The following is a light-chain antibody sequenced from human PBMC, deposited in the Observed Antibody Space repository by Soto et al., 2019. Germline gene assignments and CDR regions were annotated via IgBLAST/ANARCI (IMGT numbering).Light chain of an antibody. J-gene: IGKJ3*01. Sequence: EIVLTQSRATLSLSPGERATLSCRANENINNYLAWYQQTPGQAPRLLIFDASNRAAGIPARFIGSGSGTDFTLTISSLEPEDFAVYYCQQRSKWPPIFTFGPGTKLDIK. V-gene: IGKV3-11*01. CDR2: DAS. CDR1: ENINNY. CDR3: QQRSKWPPIFT.